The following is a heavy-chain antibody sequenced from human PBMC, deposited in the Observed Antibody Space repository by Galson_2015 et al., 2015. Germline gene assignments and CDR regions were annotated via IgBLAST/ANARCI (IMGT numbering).Heavy chain of an antibody. J-gene: IGHJ6*02. V-gene: IGHV1-69*13. CDR3: ARDRIAVAGSIRYYYGMDV. D-gene: IGHD6-19*01. CDR1: GGTFSSYS. Sequence: SAKVSCKASGGTFSSYSLSWVRQAPRQGLEGVGGIIPIFGSANYSQKFQGRVTIPADESTSTAYMELSSLRSEDPAVHYCARDRIAVAGSIRYYYGMDVWGQGTTVTVSS. CDR2: IIPIFGSA.